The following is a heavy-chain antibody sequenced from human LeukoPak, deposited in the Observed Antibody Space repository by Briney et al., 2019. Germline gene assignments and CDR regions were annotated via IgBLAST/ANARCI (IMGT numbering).Heavy chain of an antibody. CDR3: ARAGSSGWYGEY. CDR2: ISYHGNT. Sequence: PSETLSLTCSVSGGSINSYYWQWIRQPPGKGLEWLGYISYHGNTNYSPSLKSRVTMSVDTSKNQFSLKLMSATAADTAVYYCARAGSSGWYGEYWGQGTLVTVSS. V-gene: IGHV4-59*12. D-gene: IGHD6-19*01. CDR1: GGSINSYY. J-gene: IGHJ4*02.